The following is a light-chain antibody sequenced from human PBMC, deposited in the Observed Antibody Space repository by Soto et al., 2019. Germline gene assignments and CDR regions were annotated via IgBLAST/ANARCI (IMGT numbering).Light chain of an antibody. CDR3: GTWDSRLSGVV. CDR2: DNN. Sequence: QSALTQPPSVSAAPGQKVTISCSGSSSNIGNNYVSWYQHLPGTAPKLLIYDNNKRPSGIPDRFSGSKSGTSATLGITGLRTGDEADYYCGTWDSRLSGVVFGGGTQLTVL. CDR1: SSNIGNNY. V-gene: IGLV1-51*01. J-gene: IGLJ2*01.